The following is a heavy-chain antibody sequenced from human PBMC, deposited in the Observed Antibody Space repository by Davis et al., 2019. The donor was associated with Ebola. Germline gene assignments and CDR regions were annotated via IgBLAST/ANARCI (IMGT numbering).Heavy chain of an antibody. D-gene: IGHD6-25*01. CDR1: GVSFSAYY. Sequence: MPSETLSLTCAVYGVSFSAYYWNWIRQPPGKGLEWIGEINHSGGTNYNPSLKSRVTMSVDTSKNQFSLRVRSVTAADTAVYYCARGGGYGGYGMDVWGQGTTVTVSS. CDR3: ARGGGYGGYGMDV. J-gene: IGHJ6*02. CDR2: INHSGGT. V-gene: IGHV4-34*01.